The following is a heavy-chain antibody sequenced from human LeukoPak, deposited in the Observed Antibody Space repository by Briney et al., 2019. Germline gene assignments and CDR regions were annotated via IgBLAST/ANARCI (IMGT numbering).Heavy chain of an antibody. Sequence: GGSLRLSCAAPGFTFDDYAMHWVRQAPGKGLEWVSGISWNSGSIGYADSVKGRFTISRDNAKNSLYLQMNSLRAEDTALYYCAKDTQQLSYYYYYGMDVWGQGTTVTVSS. V-gene: IGHV3-9*01. D-gene: IGHD6-13*01. J-gene: IGHJ6*02. CDR3: AKDTQQLSYYYYYGMDV. CDR1: GFTFDDYA. CDR2: ISWNSGSI.